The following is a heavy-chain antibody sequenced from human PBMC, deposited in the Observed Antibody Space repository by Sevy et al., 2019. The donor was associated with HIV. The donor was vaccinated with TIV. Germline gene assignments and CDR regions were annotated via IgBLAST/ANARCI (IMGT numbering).Heavy chain of an antibody. J-gene: IGHJ6*02. Sequence: ASAKVSCKASGYTFTSYDINWVRQATGQGLEWMGWMNPNSGNTGYAQKFQGRVTMTRNTSISTAYMELSSLRSEDTAVYYCARNVWRYYYYGMDVWGQGTTVTVS. CDR2: MNPNSGNT. V-gene: IGHV1-8*01. CDR1: GYTFTSYD. CDR3: ARNVWRYYYYGMDV.